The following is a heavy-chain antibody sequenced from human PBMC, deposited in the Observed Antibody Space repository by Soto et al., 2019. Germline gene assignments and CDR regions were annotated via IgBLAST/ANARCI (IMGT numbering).Heavy chain of an antibody. CDR3: ARAPRGNYGYPSYFDY. Sequence: QVQLQESGPGLVKPSETLSLTCTVSGGSISSYYWSWIRQPPGKGLEWIGYIYYIGSTNYNPSLNTRVTISVDTSKPQFSLKLSSVTAADTAVYYCARAPRGNYGYPSYFDYWRQGTLVTVYS. D-gene: IGHD3-10*01. J-gene: IGHJ4*02. V-gene: IGHV4-59*01. CDR2: IYYIGST. CDR1: GGSISSYY.